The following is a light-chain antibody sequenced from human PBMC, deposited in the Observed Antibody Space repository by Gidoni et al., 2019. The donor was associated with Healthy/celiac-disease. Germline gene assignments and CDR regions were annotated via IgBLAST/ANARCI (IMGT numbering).Light chain of an antibody. J-gene: IGKJ3*01. V-gene: IGKV1-33*01. CDR1: QDMSNY. CDR2: DAS. Sequence: DIQMTQSPSSLSASVGDRVTITCQASQDMSNYLNWYQQKPGKAPKLLIYDASDLETGVPSRFSGSGSGTDFTFTISSRQPEDIATYYCQQYDNLPPFTFGPGTKVDIK. CDR3: QQYDNLPPFT.